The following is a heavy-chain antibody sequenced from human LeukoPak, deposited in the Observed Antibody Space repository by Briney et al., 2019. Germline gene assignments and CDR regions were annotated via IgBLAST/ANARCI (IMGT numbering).Heavy chain of an antibody. J-gene: IGHJ4*02. D-gene: IGHD4-23*01. CDR2: IIPIFGTA. CDR3: ARNRWGDYGGNADY. Sequence: ASVKVSCKASGGTFSSYAISWVRQAPGQGLEWMGGIIPIFGTANYAQKFQGRVTITADESTSTAYMELSSLRSEDTAVYYCARNRWGDYGGNADYWGQGTLVTVSS. V-gene: IGHV1-69*13. CDR1: GGTFSSYA.